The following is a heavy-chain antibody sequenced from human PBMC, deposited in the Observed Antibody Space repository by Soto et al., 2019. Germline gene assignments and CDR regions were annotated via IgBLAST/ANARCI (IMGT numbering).Heavy chain of an antibody. V-gene: IGHV1-8*01. CDR3: ARAVRVVPAASYYYYYMDV. CDR2: MNPNSGNT. Sequence: GASVKVSCQASGYTFTSYDINWVRQATGQGLEWMGWMNPNSGNTGYAQKFQGRVTMTRNTSISTAYMELSSLRSEDTAVYYCARAVRVVPAASYYYYYMDVWGKGTTVTVSS. CDR1: GYTFTSYD. D-gene: IGHD2-2*01. J-gene: IGHJ6*03.